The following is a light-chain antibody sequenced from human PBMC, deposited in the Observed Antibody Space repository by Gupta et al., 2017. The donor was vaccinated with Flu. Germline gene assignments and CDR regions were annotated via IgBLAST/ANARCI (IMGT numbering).Light chain of an antibody. J-gene: IGLJ2*01. Sequence: TITCSGGVNNIGNNRVYWYQQRPGTAPKLLIFEALKRPSGIPDRFSGSKSGTSATLAITGLETGDEADYYCEAWDARLNAGVFGRGTKLTVL. CDR1: VNNIGNNR. CDR3: EAWDARLNAGV. CDR2: EAL. V-gene: IGLV1-51*02.